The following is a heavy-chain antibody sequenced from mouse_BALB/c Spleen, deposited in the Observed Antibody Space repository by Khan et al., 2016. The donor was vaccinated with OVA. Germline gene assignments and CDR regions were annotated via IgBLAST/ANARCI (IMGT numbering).Heavy chain of an antibody. Sequence: QVQLQQSGAELAKPGASVKMSCKASGYTFTNYWMHWVKQRPGQGLEWIGYINPSTGYTEYNQKFKDKATLNADKSSSTAYMQLSSLTSEDSAVYYCARFRYDERGDYWGQGTTLTVSS. CDR2: INPSTGYT. CDR3: ARFRYDERGDY. V-gene: IGHV1-7*01. CDR1: GYTFTNYW. D-gene: IGHD2-14*01. J-gene: IGHJ2*01.